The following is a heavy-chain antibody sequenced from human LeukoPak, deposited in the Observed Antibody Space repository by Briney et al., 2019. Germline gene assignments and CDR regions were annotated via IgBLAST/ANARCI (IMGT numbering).Heavy chain of an antibody. J-gene: IGHJ4*02. D-gene: IGHD3-3*01. CDR1: GFTFTSAW. V-gene: IGHV3-15*01. CDR3: STDFSHFDLSSGFYSY. CDR2: IKANIDGGST. Sequence: GGSLRLSCAASGFTFTSAWMVWVRQAPGKGREWIGRIKANIDGGSTDLAAPVKGRFSISRDDSTKTVSLQMNSLKIEDTAVYYCSTDFSHFDLSSGFYSYWGQGSLVTVSS.